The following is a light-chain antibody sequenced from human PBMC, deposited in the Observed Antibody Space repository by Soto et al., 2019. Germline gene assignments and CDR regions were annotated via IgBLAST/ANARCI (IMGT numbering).Light chain of an antibody. J-gene: IGKJ1*01. CDR1: QSIKSW. CDR2: KAS. Sequence: DIQMTQSPSTLSASVGDRVTITCRASQSIKSWLAWYQQKPGKAPKLLNYKASTLESGVPSRFSGSGSGTEFTLTISSLQPDDFATYSCQQYNSGWAFGQGTKVEIK. V-gene: IGKV1-5*03. CDR3: QQYNSGWA.